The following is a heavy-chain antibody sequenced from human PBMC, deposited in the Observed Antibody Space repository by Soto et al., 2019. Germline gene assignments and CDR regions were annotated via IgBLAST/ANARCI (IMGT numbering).Heavy chain of an antibody. CDR1: GFPFSSYA. V-gene: IGHV3-30-3*01. Sequence: QVQLVESGGGVVQPGMSLRLSCVASGFPFSSYAMHWVRQAPGKGLEWVAVISDDGSKTYYADSVKGRFTTPRDNFKYTLYLQMNSLTPEDTAVYYCGRGWLAPYGMDVWGQGTTVTVSS. D-gene: IGHD3-22*01. J-gene: IGHJ6*01. CDR3: GRGWLAPYGMDV. CDR2: ISDDGSKT.